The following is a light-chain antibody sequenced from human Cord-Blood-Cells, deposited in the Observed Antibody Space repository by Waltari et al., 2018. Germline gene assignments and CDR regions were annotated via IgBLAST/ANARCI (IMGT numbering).Light chain of an antibody. Sequence: SYELTQPPSVSVSPGQTASITCSGDKLGDKYACWYTQKPGQSPVLVIYQGSKRPSGVHERFSGSNSGNTATLTISGTQAMDEADYYCQAWDSSTVVFGGGTKLTVL. CDR1: KLGDKY. CDR2: QGS. CDR3: QAWDSSTVV. V-gene: IGLV3-1*01. J-gene: IGLJ2*01.